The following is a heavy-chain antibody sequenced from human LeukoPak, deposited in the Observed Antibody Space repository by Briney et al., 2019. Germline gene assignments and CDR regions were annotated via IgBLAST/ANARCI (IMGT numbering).Heavy chain of an antibody. CDR3: AKDRASKDIVVMVPATGEFDY. CDR1: GFTFSSYA. V-gene: IGHV3-23*01. CDR2: ISGSGGGT. Sequence: QPGGSLRLSCAASGFTFSSYAMSWVRQAPGKGLEWVSGISGSGGGTYYADSVKGRFTISRDNSKNTLYLQMNSLRAEDTAVYYCAKDRASKDIVVMVPATGEFDYWGQGTLVTVSS. J-gene: IGHJ4*02. D-gene: IGHD2-15*01.